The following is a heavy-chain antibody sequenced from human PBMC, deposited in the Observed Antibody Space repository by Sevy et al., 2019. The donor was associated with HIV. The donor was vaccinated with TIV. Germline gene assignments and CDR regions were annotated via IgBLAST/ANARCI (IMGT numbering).Heavy chain of an antibody. V-gene: IGHV3-23*01. CDR2: ISGSGGTT. CDR1: GFTFKNYA. CDR3: AKASRSGLLQCPRDDYFDS. J-gene: IGHJ4*02. D-gene: IGHD2-2*01. Sequence: GGSLRLSCTASGFTFKNYAVTWVRQAPGKGLECVSTISGSGGTTNYEDSVKGRFRISRDNSKHTLYLEMSSLRVEDTALYYCAKASRSGLLQCPRDDYFDSWGQGTLVTVSS.